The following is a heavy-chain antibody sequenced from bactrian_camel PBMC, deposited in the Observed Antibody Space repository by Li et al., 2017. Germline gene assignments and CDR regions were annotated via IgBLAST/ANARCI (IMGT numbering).Heavy chain of an antibody. D-gene: IGHD6*01. CDR1: SYIFRERENCA. CDR3: ARIGAVSGLGY. CDR2: ILSDGKNR. J-gene: IGHJ6*01. Sequence: VQLVESGGGSVQVGGSLKLSCTHASYIFRERENCAMGWYRQAPGKGLEWVSSILSDGKNRYYADSVKGRFTISRDNAKNTLYLQMNSLEPDDTAVYFCARIGAVSGLGYWGQGTQVTVS. V-gene: IGHV3S14*01.